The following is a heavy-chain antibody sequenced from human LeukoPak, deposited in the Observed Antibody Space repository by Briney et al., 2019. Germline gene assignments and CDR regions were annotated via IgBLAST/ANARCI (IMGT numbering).Heavy chain of an antibody. V-gene: IGHV3-53*01. Sequence: GGSLRLSCAASGFTVITNDMTWVRQAPGKGLEWVSVLYSDGNTKYADSVQGRFTISRDNSKNTLYLEMNSLSPDDTAVYYCARDVEPLAANTLAYWGQGTLVTVSS. CDR2: LYSDGNT. CDR1: GFTVITND. CDR3: ARDVEPLAANTLAY. J-gene: IGHJ4*02. D-gene: IGHD1-14*01.